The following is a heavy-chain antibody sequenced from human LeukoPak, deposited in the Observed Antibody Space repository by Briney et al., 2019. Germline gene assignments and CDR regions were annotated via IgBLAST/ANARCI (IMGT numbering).Heavy chain of an antibody. CDR1: GFTFSSYG. J-gene: IGHJ3*02. Sequence: GGSLRLSCAASGFTFSSYGMHWVRQAPGKGLEWAAVIWYDGSNKYYADSVKGRFTISRDNSKNTLYLQMNSLRAEDTAVYYCARGWQWLVRNAFDIWGQGTMVTVSS. CDR2: IWYDGSNK. CDR3: ARGWQWLVRNAFDI. D-gene: IGHD6-19*01. V-gene: IGHV3-33*01.